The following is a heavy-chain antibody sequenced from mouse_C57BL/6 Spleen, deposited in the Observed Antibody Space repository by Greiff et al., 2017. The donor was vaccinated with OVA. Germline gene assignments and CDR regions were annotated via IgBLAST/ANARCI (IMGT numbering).Heavy chain of an antibody. D-gene: IGHD1-1*01. J-gene: IGHJ4*01. CDR3: AIPNYYGSSYYAMDY. CDR1: GFSLTSYG. V-gene: IGHV2-5*01. Sequence: QVQLKQSGPGLVQPSQSLSITCTVSGFSLTSYGVHWVRQSPGKGLEWLGVIWRGGSTDYNAAFMSRLSITKDNSKSQVFFKMNSLQADDTAIYYCAIPNYYGSSYYAMDYWGQGTSVTVSS. CDR2: IWRGGST.